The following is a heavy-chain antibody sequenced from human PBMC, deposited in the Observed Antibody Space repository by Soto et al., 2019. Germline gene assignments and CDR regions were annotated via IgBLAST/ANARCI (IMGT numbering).Heavy chain of an antibody. J-gene: IGHJ3*02. CDR1: GFTFSSYA. Sequence: EVQLLESGGGLVQPGGSLRLSCAASGFTFSSYAMSWVRQAPGKGLEWVSAISGSGGSTYYADSVKGRFTISRDNSKNTLYLQMNSLRAEDTAVYYCAKVIVVVPAAIGAFDIWGQGTMVTVSS. D-gene: IGHD2-2*01. V-gene: IGHV3-23*01. CDR3: AKVIVVVPAAIGAFDI. CDR2: ISGSGGST.